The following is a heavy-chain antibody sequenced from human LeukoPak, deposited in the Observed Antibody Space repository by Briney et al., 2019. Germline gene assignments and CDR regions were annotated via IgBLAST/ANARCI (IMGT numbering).Heavy chain of an antibody. CDR1: GYTFPSYD. CDR2: MNPNSGNT. D-gene: IGHD5-18*01. J-gene: IGHJ3*02. CDR3: AVRTAMAGFDVFDI. V-gene: IGHV1-8*03. Sequence: ASVKVSCKASGYTFPSYDINWVRQATGQGLEWMGWMNPNSGNTGYAQKFQGRVTITRDTLISTAYMELSSLRSEDTAVYYCAVRTAMAGFDVFDIWGQGTMVIVSS.